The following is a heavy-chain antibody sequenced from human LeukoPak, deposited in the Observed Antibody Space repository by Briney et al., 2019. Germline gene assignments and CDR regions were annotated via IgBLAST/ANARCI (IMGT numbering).Heavy chain of an antibody. Sequence: SVKVSCKASGGTFSSYAISWVRQAPGQGLEWMGGIIPIFGTANYAQKFQGRVTITTDESTSTAYMELSSLRSEDTAVYYCARDFHGFLTEVTPHDAFDIWGQGTMVTVSS. CDR2: IIPIFGTA. CDR3: ARDFHGFLTEVTPHDAFDI. J-gene: IGHJ3*02. D-gene: IGHD4-23*01. V-gene: IGHV1-69*05. CDR1: GGTFSSYA.